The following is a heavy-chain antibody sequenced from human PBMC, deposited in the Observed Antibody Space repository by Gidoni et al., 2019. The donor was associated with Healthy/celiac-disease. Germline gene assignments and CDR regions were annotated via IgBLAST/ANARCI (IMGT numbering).Heavy chain of an antibody. CDR3: ARNSNERGYFDY. D-gene: IGHD4-4*01. CDR1: GFTFSSYA. J-gene: IGHJ4*02. Sequence: QVQLVESGGGVVQPGRSLRLSCAASGFTFSSYAMHWVRQAPGKGLEWVAVISYDGSNKYYADSVKGRFTISRDNSKNTLYLQMNSLRAEDTAVYYCARNSNERGYFDYWGQGTLVTVSS. CDR2: ISYDGSNK. V-gene: IGHV3-30-3*01.